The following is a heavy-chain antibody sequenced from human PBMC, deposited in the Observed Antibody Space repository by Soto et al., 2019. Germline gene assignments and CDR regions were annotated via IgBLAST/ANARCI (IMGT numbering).Heavy chain of an antibody. Sequence: QVQLVQSGAEVKKPGSSVKVSCKASGGTFSSYAISWVRQAPGQGLEWMGGIIPIFGTANYAQKFQGRVTXXAXEXXSTAYMELSSLRSEDTAVYYCARKGYDYVWGPLDYWGQGTLVTVSS. CDR1: GGTFSSYA. CDR3: ARKGYDYVWGPLDY. CDR2: IIPIFGTA. D-gene: IGHD3-16*01. V-gene: IGHV1-69*12. J-gene: IGHJ4*02.